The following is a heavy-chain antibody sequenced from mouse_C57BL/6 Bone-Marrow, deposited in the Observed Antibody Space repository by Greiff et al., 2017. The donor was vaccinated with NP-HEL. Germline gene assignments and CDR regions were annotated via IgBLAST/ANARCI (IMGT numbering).Heavy chain of an antibody. CDR2: IDPSDSYT. D-gene: IGHD1-1*01. V-gene: IGHV1-50*01. CDR3: ASFLYYYGSSPWYFDF. J-gene: IGHJ1*03. Sequence: VQLQQPGAELVKPGASVKLSCKASGYTFTSYWMQWVKQRPGQGLEWIGEIDPSDSYTNYNQKFKGKATLTVDTSSSTAYMQLSSLTSEDSAVYYCASFLYYYGSSPWYFDFWGTGTTVTVSS. CDR1: GYTFTSYW.